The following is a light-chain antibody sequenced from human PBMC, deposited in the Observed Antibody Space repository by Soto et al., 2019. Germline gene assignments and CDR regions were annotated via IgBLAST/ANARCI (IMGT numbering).Light chain of an antibody. V-gene: IGKV1-27*01. CDR1: QGFSNS. CDR3: QKYDRAPLT. CDR2: GAS. J-gene: IGKJ4*01. Sequence: DIPMTQSPSSLTASVGDRVTISCRASQGFSNSLAWYQQKPGKVPTLLIYGASILQSGVPSRFSGSGSGTEFTLTISSLQHEDVESYYCQKYDRAPLTFGGGTKVEIK.